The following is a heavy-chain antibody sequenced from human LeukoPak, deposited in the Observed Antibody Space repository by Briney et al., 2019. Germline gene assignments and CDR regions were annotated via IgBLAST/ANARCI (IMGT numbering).Heavy chain of an antibody. J-gene: IGHJ4*02. CDR2: IRYDGSNK. D-gene: IGHD3-22*01. V-gene: IGHV3-30*02. CDR3: ARSYYEYYYDSSGYYRPYFDY. CDR1: GFTFSSYG. Sequence: GGSLRLSCAASGFTFSSYGMHWVRQAPGKGLEWVAFIRYDGSNKYYADSVKGRFTISRDNSKNTLYLQMDSLRAEDTAVYYCARSYYEYYYDSSGYYRPYFDYWGQGTLVTVSS.